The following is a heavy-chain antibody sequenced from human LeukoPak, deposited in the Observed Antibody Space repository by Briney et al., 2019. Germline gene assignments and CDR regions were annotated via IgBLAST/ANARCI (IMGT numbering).Heavy chain of an antibody. V-gene: IGHV3-9*01. CDR1: GFTFDDYA. CDR2: ISWNSASI. CDR3: AREETTGAFDI. J-gene: IGHJ3*02. Sequence: GGSLRLSCAASGFTFDDYAMHWVRQAPGKGLEWVSGISWNSASIGYADSVKGRFTISRDSSKNTLYLQMNSLRAEDTAVYYCAREETTGAFDIWGQGTMVTVSS. D-gene: IGHD1-14*01.